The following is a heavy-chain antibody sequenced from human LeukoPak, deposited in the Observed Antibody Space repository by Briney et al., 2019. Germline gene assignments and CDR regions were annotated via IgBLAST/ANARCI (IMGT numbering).Heavy chain of an antibody. D-gene: IGHD6-13*01. Sequence: PSETLSLTCAVYGGSFSGYYWSWIRQPPGKGLEWIGEINHSGSTNCNPSLKSRVAISVDTSKSQFSLKLSSVTAADTAVYYCERFISSWYGMDVWGQGTTVTVSS. J-gene: IGHJ6*02. V-gene: IGHV4-34*01. CDR3: ERFISSWYGMDV. CDR1: GGSFSGYY. CDR2: INHSGST.